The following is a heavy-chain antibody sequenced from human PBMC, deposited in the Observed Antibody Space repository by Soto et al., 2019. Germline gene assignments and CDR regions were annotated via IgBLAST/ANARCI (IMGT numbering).Heavy chain of an antibody. CDR1: GGSVSSGSYY. D-gene: IGHD4-17*01. CDR2: IYYSGST. J-gene: IGHJ6*02. V-gene: IGHV4-61*01. CDR3: ARLDYGDYYYYGMDV. Sequence: SETLSLTCTVSGGSVSSGSYYWSWIRQPPGKGLEWIGYIYYSGSTNYNPSLKSRVTISVETSKNQFSLKLSSVTAADTAVYYCARLDYGDYYYYGMDVWGQGTTVTVSS.